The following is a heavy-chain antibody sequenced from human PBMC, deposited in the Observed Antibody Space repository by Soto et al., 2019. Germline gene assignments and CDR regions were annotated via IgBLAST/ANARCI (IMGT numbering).Heavy chain of an antibody. CDR2: MNPNSGNT. CDR1: GYTFTSYD. Sequence: ASVKVSCKASGYTFTSYDINWVRQATGQGLEWMGWMNPNSGNTGYAQKFQGRVTMTRNTSISTAYMELSSLRSEDTAVYYCARRRYCSGGSFCRGRREVSLDYWGQGTLVTVSS. J-gene: IGHJ4*02. V-gene: IGHV1-8*01. D-gene: IGHD2-15*01. CDR3: ARRRYCSGGSFCRGRREVSLDY.